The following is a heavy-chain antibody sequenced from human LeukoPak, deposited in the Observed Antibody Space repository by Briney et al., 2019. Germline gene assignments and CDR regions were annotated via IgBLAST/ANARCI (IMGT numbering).Heavy chain of an antibody. CDR2: IIPIFGTA. CDR1: GGTFSSYA. J-gene: IGHJ5*02. V-gene: IGHV1-69*13. D-gene: IGHD2-2*01. CDR3: ASLVVPAARKLGVFIGWFDP. Sequence: ASVKVSCKASGGTFSSYAISWVRQAPGQGLEWMGGIIPIFGTANYAQKFQGRVTITADESTSTAYMELSSLRSEDTAVYYCASLVVPAARKLGVFIGWFDPWGQGTLVTVSS.